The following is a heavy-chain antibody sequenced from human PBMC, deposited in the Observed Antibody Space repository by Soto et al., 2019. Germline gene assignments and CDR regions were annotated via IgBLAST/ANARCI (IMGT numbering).Heavy chain of an antibody. Sequence: GASVKLSCTTSGYTFSNYGITWVRQAPGQPLEWLGWISLYSDGTNYAQKFQGRVSMTTDTSTTTAYMELRSLRSDDTAVYYCARVVPGDAAWFGNWGKGTLGTVSS. CDR2: ISLYSDGT. J-gene: IGHJ5*02. CDR3: ARVVPGDAAWFGN. V-gene: IGHV1-18*01. CDR1: GYTFSNYG. D-gene: IGHD2-2*01.